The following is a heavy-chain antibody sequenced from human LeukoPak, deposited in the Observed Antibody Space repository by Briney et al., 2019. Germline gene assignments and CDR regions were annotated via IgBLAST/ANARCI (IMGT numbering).Heavy chain of an antibody. Sequence: ASVKVCCKASGGTFSSYAISWVRQAPGQGLEWKGRSIPIFGIANYAQKFQGRVTITAAKSTSTAYMELSSLRSEDTAVYYCAREQLLLTYNWFDPWGQGTLVTVSS. V-gene: IGHV1-69*04. J-gene: IGHJ5*02. CDR2: SIPIFGIA. D-gene: IGHD2-2*01. CDR3: AREQLLLTYNWFDP. CDR1: GGTFSSYA.